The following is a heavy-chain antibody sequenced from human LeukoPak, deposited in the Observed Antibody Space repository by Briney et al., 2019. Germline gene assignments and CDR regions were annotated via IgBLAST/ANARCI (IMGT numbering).Heavy chain of an antibody. J-gene: IGHJ3*02. V-gene: IGHV3-49*03. Sequence: GGSLRLSCRASGFTFGDYGLNWIRQAPGQGLEWVGFIRSDAYGGTLQYDASVRGRFTISRDDSKTIAYLQKNRLKTDDTAVYYCVRDISEMGAFDIWGLGTMVTVSS. CDR2: IRSDAYGGTL. CDR3: VRDISEMGAFDI. D-gene: IGHD5-24*01. CDR1: GFTFGDYG.